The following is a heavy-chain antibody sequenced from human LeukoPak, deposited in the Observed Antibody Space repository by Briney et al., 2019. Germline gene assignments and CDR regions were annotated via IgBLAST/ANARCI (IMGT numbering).Heavy chain of an antibody. V-gene: IGHV3-30*03. CDR1: GFTFSSYG. CDR3: ATTRSVVATYFDY. CDR2: ISYDGSNK. D-gene: IGHD5-12*01. J-gene: IGHJ4*02. Sequence: GSLRLSCGASGFTFSSYGMHWGRQAPGKGLEWGAVISYDGSNKYYADSVKGRFTISRDNSKNTLYLQMNSLRAEDTAVYYCATTRSVVATYFDYWGQGTLVTVSS.